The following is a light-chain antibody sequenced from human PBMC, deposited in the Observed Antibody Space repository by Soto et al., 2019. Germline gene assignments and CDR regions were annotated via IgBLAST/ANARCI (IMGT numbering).Light chain of an antibody. V-gene: IGLV1-40*01. CDR3: QSYDSSLSGPYV. CDR1: SSNIGAGYD. J-gene: IGLJ1*01. Sequence: QSVLTQSPSVSGAPGQRVTISCTGSSSNIGAGYDVHWYQQLPGTAPKLLIYGNSNRPSGVPDRFSGSKSGTSASLAITGLQAEDEADYYCQSYDSSLSGPYVIGTGTKVTVL. CDR2: GNS.